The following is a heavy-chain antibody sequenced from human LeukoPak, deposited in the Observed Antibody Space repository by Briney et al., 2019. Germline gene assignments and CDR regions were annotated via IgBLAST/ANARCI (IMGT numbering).Heavy chain of an antibody. CDR3: ARTYYDYVWGSYPRDY. Sequence: ASVKVSCKASGYTFTSYYMHWVRQAPGQGLEWMGIINPSGGSTSYAQKFQGRVTMARDTSTSTVYMELSSLRSEDTAVYYCARTYYDYVWGSYPRDYWGQGTLVTVSS. CDR1: GYTFTSYY. J-gene: IGHJ4*02. CDR2: INPSGGST. V-gene: IGHV1-46*01. D-gene: IGHD3-16*01.